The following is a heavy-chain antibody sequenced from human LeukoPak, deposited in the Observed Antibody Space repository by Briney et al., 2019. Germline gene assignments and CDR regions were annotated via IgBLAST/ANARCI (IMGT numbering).Heavy chain of an antibody. CDR1: GGSISSYY. J-gene: IGHJ5*02. CDR2: IYYSGST. CDR3: ARDRGRWVDIVATDNWFDP. V-gene: IGHV4-59*12. Sequence: NTSETLSLTCTVSGGSISSYYWSWIRQPPGKGLEWIGYIYYSGSTNYNPSLKSRVTISVDTSKNQFSLKLSSVTAADTAVYYCARDRGRWVDIVATDNWFDPWGQGTLVTVSS. D-gene: IGHD5-12*01.